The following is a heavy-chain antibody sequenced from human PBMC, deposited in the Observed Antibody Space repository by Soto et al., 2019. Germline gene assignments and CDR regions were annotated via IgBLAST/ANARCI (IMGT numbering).Heavy chain of an antibody. CDR2: IYYSGST. D-gene: IGHD3-3*01. Sequence: SETLSLTCTVSGGSISSSSYYWGWIRQPPGKGLEWIGSIYYSGSTYYNPSLKSRVTISVDTSKNQFSLKLSSVTAADTAVYYCARPWYYDFWSGLSYYYGTDVWGQGTTVTVSS. CDR1: GGSISSSSYY. CDR3: ARPWYYDFWSGLSYYYGTDV. J-gene: IGHJ6*02. V-gene: IGHV4-39*01.